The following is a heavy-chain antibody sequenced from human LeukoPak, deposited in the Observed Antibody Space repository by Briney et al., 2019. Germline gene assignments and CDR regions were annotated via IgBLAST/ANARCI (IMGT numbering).Heavy chain of an antibody. V-gene: IGHV1-18*01. CDR3: AREVIRYFDWSYTNYGMDV. Sequence: VASVKVSRKASGYTFTSYGISWVRQAPGQGLEWMGWISAYNGNTNYAQKLQGRVTMTTDTSTSTAYMELRSLRSDDTAVYYCAREVIRYFDWSYTNYGMDVWGQGTTVTVSS. D-gene: IGHD3-9*01. CDR1: GYTFTSYG. J-gene: IGHJ6*02. CDR2: ISAYNGNT.